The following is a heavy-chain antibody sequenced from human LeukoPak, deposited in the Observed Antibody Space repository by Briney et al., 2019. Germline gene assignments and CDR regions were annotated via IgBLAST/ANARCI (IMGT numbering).Heavy chain of an antibody. Sequence: ASVKVSCKASGYTFTSYYMHWVRQAPGQGLEWMGRIIPIFGTANYAQKFQGRVTITTDESTNTAYMELSSLGSEDTAVYYCARDLRFGSGLDYWGQGTLVTVSS. J-gene: IGHJ4*02. CDR3: ARDLRFGSGLDY. D-gene: IGHD2-15*01. CDR1: GYTFTSYY. CDR2: IIPIFGTA. V-gene: IGHV1-69*05.